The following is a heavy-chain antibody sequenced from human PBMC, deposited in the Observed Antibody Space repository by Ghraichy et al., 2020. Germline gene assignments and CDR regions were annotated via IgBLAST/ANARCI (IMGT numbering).Heavy chain of an antibody. CDR3: ARRSISSSSSFWFHNTYVGAAAFDI. D-gene: IGHD6-6*01. Sequence: SETLSLTCTVSGGSISSSSYYWGWIRQPPGKGLEWIGSIYYSGSTYYNPSLKSRVTISVDTSKNQFSLKLSSVTAADTAVYYCARRSISSSSSFWFHNTYVGAAAFDIWGQGTMVTVSS. J-gene: IGHJ3*02. CDR2: IYYSGST. CDR1: GGSISSSSYY. V-gene: IGHV4-39*01.